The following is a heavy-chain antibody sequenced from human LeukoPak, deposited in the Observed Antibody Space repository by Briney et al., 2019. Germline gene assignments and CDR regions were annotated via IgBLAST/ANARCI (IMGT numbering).Heavy chain of an antibody. CDR2: IYSGGST. CDR1: GFTVSSNY. D-gene: IGHD3-16*01. V-gene: IGHV3-53*01. J-gene: IGHJ6*02. CDR3: ARDPRGGVNHYYGMDV. Sequence: GGSLRLTCAASGFTVSSNYMSWVRQAPGKGLEWVSVIYSGGSTYYADSVKGRFTISRDNSKNTLYLQMNSLRAEDTAVYYCARDPRGGVNHYYGMDVWGQGTTATVSS.